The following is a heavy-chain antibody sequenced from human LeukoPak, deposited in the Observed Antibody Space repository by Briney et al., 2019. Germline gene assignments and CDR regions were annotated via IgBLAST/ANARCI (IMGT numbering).Heavy chain of an antibody. V-gene: IGHV4-34*01. D-gene: IGHD1-1*01. CDR1: GGSFSGYY. CDR2: IIHSEDT. J-gene: IGHJ4*03. CDR3: ARGPTISETGYFDY. Sequence: PETLSLTCAVSGGSFSGYYWSWIRQSPGRGLEWIGEIIHSEDTNYNSSVKSRVTISEDTSKNQCSLKVRSLTAADTAVYYCARGPTISETGYFDYWGQGTLVTV.